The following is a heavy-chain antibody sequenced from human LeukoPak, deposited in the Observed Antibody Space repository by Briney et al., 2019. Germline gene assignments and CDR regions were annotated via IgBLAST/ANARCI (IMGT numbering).Heavy chain of an antibody. D-gene: IGHD6-19*01. J-gene: IGHJ4*02. CDR2: IIPIFGTA. CDR3: AIAVAGTGHFDY. CDR1: GGTFSSYA. Sequence: SVKVSCKASGGTFSSYAISWVRQAPGQGLEWMGGIIPIFGTANYAQKFQGRVTITAGKFTGTAYMELSSLRSEDTAVYYCAIAVAGTGHFDYWGQGALVTVSS. V-gene: IGHV1-69*06.